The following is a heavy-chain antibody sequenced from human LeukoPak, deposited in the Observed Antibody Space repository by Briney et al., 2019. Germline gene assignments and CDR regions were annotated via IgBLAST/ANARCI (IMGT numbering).Heavy chain of an antibody. V-gene: IGHV3-7*01. J-gene: IGHJ4*02. Sequence: PGGSLRLSCAASGFTFRSYWMSWVRQAPGQGLEWVANIKQDGSEKYYVDSVKGRFTISRDNARNSLYLQMNSLRTEDTAVYYCARLPYYDVLAGTDYWGQGTLVTVSS. CDR3: ARLPYYDVLAGTDY. D-gene: IGHD3-9*01. CDR1: GFTFRSYW. CDR2: IKQDGSEK.